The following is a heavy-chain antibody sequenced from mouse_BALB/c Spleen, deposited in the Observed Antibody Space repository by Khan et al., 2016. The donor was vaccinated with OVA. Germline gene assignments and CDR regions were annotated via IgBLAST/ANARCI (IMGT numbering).Heavy chain of an antibody. D-gene: IGHD3-2*02. Sequence: QVQLQQSGTELVRPGTSVKVSCKASGYAFTNYLIEWVKQRPGQGLEWIGVINPGSGGTNYNEKFKDKATLTADKSSSSASMTLSSLTSDDSAVYFCSRSGYGFGAYWGPGTLVTVSA. CDR3: SRSGYGFGAY. CDR2: INPGSGGT. V-gene: IGHV1-54*01. J-gene: IGHJ3*01. CDR1: GYAFTNYL.